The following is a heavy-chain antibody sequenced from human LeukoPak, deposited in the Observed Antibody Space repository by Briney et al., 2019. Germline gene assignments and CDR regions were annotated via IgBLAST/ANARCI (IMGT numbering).Heavy chain of an antibody. CDR2: IRSKIDGGAT. D-gene: IGHD3-3*01. V-gene: IGHV3-15*07. J-gene: IGHJ6*02. CDR1: GFNVNNAW. Sequence: GGSLRLSCAASGFNVNNAWMSWVRQAPGKGLEWVGRIRSKIDGGATDYAAPVKGRFTISRDNAKNTLYLQMNSLRAEDTAVYYCARRYHTYYDFWSGYGATPGYGMDVWGQGTTVTVSS. CDR3: ARRYHTYYDFWSGYGATPGYGMDV.